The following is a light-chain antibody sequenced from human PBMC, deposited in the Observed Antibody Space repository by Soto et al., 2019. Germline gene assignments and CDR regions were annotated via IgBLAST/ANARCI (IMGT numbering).Light chain of an antibody. J-gene: IGKJ5*01. V-gene: IGKV3-20*01. CDR3: QQYGNSPFT. CDR1: QSVSSSS. CDR2: GAS. Sequence: EIVLTQSPGTLSLSPGERATLSCRATQSVSSSSLAWYQQKPGQAPSLLIFGASSRATGIPDRFSGSGSGTDFTLTISRLEPEDFAVYYCQQYGNSPFTFGQGTRLEIK.